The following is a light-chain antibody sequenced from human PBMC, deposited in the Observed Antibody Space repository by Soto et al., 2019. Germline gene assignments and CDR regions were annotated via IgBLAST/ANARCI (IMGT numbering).Light chain of an antibody. CDR1: QSVSSSY. CDR2: GAS. Sequence: EMVLTQSPGTLSLSPGERATLSCRASQSVSSSYLAWYQQKPGQTPRLLIYGASSRATGIPDRFSGSGSGTDFTLTISRLEPEDLAVYYCQPFGNSPYTFGQGTKLDIK. J-gene: IGKJ2*01. CDR3: QPFGNSPYT. V-gene: IGKV3-20*01.